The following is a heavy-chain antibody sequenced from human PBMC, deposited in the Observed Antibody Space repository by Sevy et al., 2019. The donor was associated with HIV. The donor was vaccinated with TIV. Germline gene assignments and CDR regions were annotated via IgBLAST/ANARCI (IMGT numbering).Heavy chain of an antibody. CDR3: ARVDFWSGYYTGDYYYMDV. V-gene: IGHV3-48*02. Sequence: GGSLRLSCAASGFTFSSYSMNWVRQAPGKGLEWVSHISSSSSTIYYADSVKGRFTISRDNAKNSLYLQMNSLRDEDTAVYYCARVDFWSGYYTGDYYYMDVWGKGTTVTVSS. J-gene: IGHJ6*03. CDR2: ISSSSSTI. D-gene: IGHD3-3*01. CDR1: GFTFSSYS.